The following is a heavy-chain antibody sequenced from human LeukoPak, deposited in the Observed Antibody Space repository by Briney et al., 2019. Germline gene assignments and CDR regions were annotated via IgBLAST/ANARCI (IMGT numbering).Heavy chain of an antibody. J-gene: IGHJ4*02. V-gene: IGHV3-30-3*01. CDR1: GFTFSTYA. CDR2: ISYDGHYK. D-gene: IGHD5-12*01. Sequence: GGSLRLSCAASGFTFSTYAMHWVRQAPGKGLEWVAVISYDGHYKYYADSVKGRFTISRDNSRNTLDLQMNSLRGEDTAVYYCARDHAADIVATGEDYWGQGTLVTVSS. CDR3: ARDHAADIVATGEDY.